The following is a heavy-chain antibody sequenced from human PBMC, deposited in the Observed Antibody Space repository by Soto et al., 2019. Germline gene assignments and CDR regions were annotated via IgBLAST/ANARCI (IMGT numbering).Heavy chain of an antibody. CDR3: ARTGRYFYGLDV. Sequence: EVQLVESGGGLVQPGGSLRLSCEASGFTFRNYDMHWVRQGTGNGLEWVSGISAAGDPDYADSVEGRFTISSENAQNSFFLQMYSLSVGDTAVYYCARTGRYFYGLDVWGQGTTVIVS. CDR2: ISAAGDP. D-gene: IGHD1-1*01. J-gene: IGHJ6*02. V-gene: IGHV3-13*05. CDR1: GFTFRNYD.